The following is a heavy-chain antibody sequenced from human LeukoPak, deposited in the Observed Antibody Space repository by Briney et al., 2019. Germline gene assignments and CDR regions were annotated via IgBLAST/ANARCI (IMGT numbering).Heavy chain of an antibody. Sequence: GGSLRLSCAASGFTFSSYAMSWVRQAPGKGLEWVSAISGSGGSTYYADSVKGRFIISRDNSKNTLYLQMNSLRAEDTAVYYCAKDGSFYYDSSGYYYIDYWGQGTLVTVSS. D-gene: IGHD3-22*01. V-gene: IGHV3-23*01. CDR3: AKDGSFYYDSSGYYYIDY. J-gene: IGHJ4*02. CDR2: ISGSGGST. CDR1: GFTFSSYA.